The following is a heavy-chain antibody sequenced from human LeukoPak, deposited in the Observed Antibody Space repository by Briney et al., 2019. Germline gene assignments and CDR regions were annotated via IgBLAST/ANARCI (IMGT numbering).Heavy chain of an antibody. CDR3: AKCAWFGELLSMSDYYYYMDV. Sequence: GGSLRLSCAASGFTFSSYGMHWVRQAPGKGLEWVAFIRYDGSNKYYADSVKGRFTISRDNSKNTLYLQMNILRAEDTAVYYCAKCAWFGELLSMSDYYYYMDVWGKGTTVTISS. CDR2: IRYDGSNK. V-gene: IGHV3-30*02. J-gene: IGHJ6*03. CDR1: GFTFSSYG. D-gene: IGHD3-10*01.